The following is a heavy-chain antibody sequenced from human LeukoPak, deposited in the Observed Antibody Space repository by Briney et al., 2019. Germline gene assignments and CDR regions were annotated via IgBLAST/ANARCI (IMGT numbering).Heavy chain of an antibody. J-gene: IGHJ3*02. D-gene: IGHD1-7*01. Sequence: GGSLRLPCAASRFTFTSYAMSWVRQAPGKGLEWVSGIGGSGGNTYYADFVKGRFTISRDNSKSTLFLQVTSLRAEDTAVYYCAKATGTGAFDIWGQGTMVTVSS. CDR1: RFTFTSYA. CDR2: IGGSGGNT. CDR3: AKATGTGAFDI. V-gene: IGHV3-23*01.